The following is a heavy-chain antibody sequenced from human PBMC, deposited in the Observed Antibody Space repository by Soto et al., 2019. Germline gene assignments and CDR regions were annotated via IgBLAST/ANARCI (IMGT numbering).Heavy chain of an antibody. J-gene: IGHJ4*02. CDR1: GFTFSSNG. V-gene: IGHV3-33*01. CDR3: GRGTTYFDY. D-gene: IGHD4-4*01. CDR2: IWYDGSNK. Sequence: QVQLVESGGGVVQPGRSLRLSCAASGFTFSSNGMHWVRQAPGKGLEWVAVIWYDGSNKYYADSVKGRFTISRDNSKNTLYLQMNSLRAEDTAGYYCGRGTTYFDYWGQGTLVTVSS.